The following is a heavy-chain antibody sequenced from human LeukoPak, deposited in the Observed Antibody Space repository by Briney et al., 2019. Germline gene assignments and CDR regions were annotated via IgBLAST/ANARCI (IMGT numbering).Heavy chain of an antibody. D-gene: IGHD1-26*01. CDR1: GFTFSNAW. J-gene: IGHJ4*02. V-gene: IGHV3-15*01. CDR3: TTGPGSSSFDY. Sequence: GGSLRLSCAASGFTFSNAWMSWVRQAPGKGLESVGRIKSKTDGGTTDYAAPVKGRFTISRDDSKNTLYLQMNSLKTEDTAVYYCTTGPGSSSFDYWGQGTLVTVSS. CDR2: IKSKTDGGTT.